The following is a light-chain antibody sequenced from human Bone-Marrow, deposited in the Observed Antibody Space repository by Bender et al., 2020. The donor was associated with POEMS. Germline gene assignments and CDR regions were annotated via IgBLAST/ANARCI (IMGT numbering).Light chain of an antibody. CDR3: SSYTSSYTLV. V-gene: IGLV2-14*01. CDR2: VVS. J-gene: IGLJ1*01. Sequence: QSALTQPASVSGSPGQSITIHCTGTSSDVGGYHYVSWYQQHPGEVPKLLIYVVSYRPSGVSTRLSGNKSVSPASPTISGLQTEDEADSYCSSYTSSYTLVFGTGTKVTVL. CDR1: SSDVGGYHY.